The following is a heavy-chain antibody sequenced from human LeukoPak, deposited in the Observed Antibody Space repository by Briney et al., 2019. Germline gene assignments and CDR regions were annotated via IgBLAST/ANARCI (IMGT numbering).Heavy chain of an antibody. CDR2: ISWNSGSI. J-gene: IGHJ4*02. V-gene: IGHV3-9*01. D-gene: IGHD6-6*01. CDR1: GFTFDDYA. CDR3: AKALSSSPDDY. Sequence: GGSLRLSCAASGFTFDDYAMHWVRQAPGKGLEWVSGISWNSGSIGYADSVKGRFTISRDNAKNSLYLQMNSLRAEDTAVYYCAKALSSSPDDYWGQGTLVTVSS.